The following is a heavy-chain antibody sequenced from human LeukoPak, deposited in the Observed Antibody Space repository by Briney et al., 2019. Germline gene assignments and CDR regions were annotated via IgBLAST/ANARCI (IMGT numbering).Heavy chain of an antibody. J-gene: IGHJ5*02. CDR3: ARVSTHNWFDP. V-gene: IGHV4-59*12. CDR1: NDSISNYY. Sequence: SETLSLTCSVSNDSISNYYWTWIRQPPGKGLEWIGYIYYTGITNYNPSLKSRVTISVDTSKNQFSLKLSSVTAADTAVYYCARVSTHNWFDPWGQGTLVTVSS. D-gene: IGHD2-2*01. CDR2: IYYTGIT.